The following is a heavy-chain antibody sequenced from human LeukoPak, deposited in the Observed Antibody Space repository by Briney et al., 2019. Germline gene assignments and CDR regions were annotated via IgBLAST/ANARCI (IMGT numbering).Heavy chain of an antibody. D-gene: IGHD2-15*01. Sequence: GGSLRLSCAASGFTFDDYAMHWVRQAPGKGLEWVSGISWNSGSIGYADSVKGRLTISRDNAKNSLYLQMNSLRAEDTALYYCAKDIGYCSGGSCYYYYYGMDVWGQGTTVTVSS. CDR1: GFTFDDYA. J-gene: IGHJ6*02. CDR2: ISWNSGSI. V-gene: IGHV3-9*01. CDR3: AKDIGYCSGGSCYYYYYGMDV.